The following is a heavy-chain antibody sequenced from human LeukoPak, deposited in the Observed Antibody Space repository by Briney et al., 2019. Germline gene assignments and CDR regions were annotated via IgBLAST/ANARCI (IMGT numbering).Heavy chain of an antibody. CDR3: ARVGRDGYNQLDAFDI. CDR1: GGSICSYY. D-gene: IGHD5-24*01. CDR2: IYYSGST. V-gene: IGHV4-59*01. J-gene: IGHJ3*02. Sequence: TPSETLSLTCTVSGGSICSYYWSWIRQPPGKGLEWIGYIYYSGSTDYNPSLKSRVTISVDTSKNQFSLKLSSVTAADTAVYYCARVGRDGYNQLDAFDIWGQGTMVTVSS.